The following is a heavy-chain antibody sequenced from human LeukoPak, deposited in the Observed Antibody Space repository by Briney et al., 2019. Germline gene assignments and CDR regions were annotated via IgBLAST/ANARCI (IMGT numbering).Heavy chain of an antibody. CDR2: ISYDGSNK. J-gene: IGHJ4*02. D-gene: IGHD3-16*01. CDR1: GFTFSSYG. CDR3: AKDDPPFHAFDY. V-gene: IGHV3-30*18. Sequence: GGSLRLSCAASGFTFSSYGMHWVRQAPGKGLEWVAVISYDGSNKYYADSVKGRFTISRDNSKNTLYLQMNSLGAEDTAVYYCAKDDPPFHAFDYWGQGTLVTVSS.